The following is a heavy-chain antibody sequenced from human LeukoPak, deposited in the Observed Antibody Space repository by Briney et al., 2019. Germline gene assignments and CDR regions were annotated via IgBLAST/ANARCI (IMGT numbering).Heavy chain of an antibody. CDR2: ISSSSSYI. J-gene: IGHJ5*02. CDR3: AREMLAAVAAQS. CDR1: GFKFSSYS. V-gene: IGHV3-21*01. Sequence: GGSLRLSCAASGFKFSSYSMKWVRQAPGKGLEWVSFISSSSSYIYYADSLKGRFTISRDNAKNSLYLQMNSLRAEDTAVYYCAREMLAAVAAQSWGQGTLVTVSS. D-gene: IGHD6-19*01.